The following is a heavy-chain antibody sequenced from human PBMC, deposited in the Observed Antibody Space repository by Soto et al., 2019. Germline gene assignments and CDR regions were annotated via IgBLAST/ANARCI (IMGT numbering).Heavy chain of an antibody. D-gene: IGHD3-22*01. J-gene: IGHJ6*02. Sequence: QVQLVQSRAEVKKPGASVKVSCKASGYTLSTYGVSWVRQAPGQGLEWMGWISAFNGDTNYAQRFQGRVTMTTDTSTSTASMELRSLRSDDTAMYYCARNIFYYDSSGSLAFHYGMDVWGQGTTVIVSS. V-gene: IGHV1-18*01. CDR2: ISAFNGDT. CDR1: GYTLSTYG. CDR3: ARNIFYYDSSGSLAFHYGMDV.